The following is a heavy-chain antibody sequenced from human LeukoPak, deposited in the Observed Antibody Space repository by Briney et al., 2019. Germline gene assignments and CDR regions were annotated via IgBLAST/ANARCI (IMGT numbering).Heavy chain of an antibody. V-gene: IGHV3-21*01. CDR1: GFTFSSYA. J-gene: IGHJ4*02. CDR2: ISSSSSYI. CDR3: ARELEENGSFYFDY. Sequence: GGSLRLSCAASGFTFSSYAMSWVRQAPGEGLEWVSSISSSSSYIYYADSVKGRFTISRDNAKKSLYLQMNSLRAEDTAVYFCARELEENGSFYFDYWGQGTLVTVSS. D-gene: IGHD1-26*01.